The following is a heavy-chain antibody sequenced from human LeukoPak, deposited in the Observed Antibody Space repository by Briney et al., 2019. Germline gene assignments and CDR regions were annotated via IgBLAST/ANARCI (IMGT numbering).Heavy chain of an antibody. J-gene: IGHJ4*02. Sequence: PGGALRLSCATFGFNFCSHLISWGPPGPGNGAEWVANIKQDGSEKYYVDSVKGRFTISRDNAKNSLYLQMNSLRAEDTAVYYCARAAFGRANVFFDYWGQGTLVTVSS. D-gene: IGHD3-10*01. V-gene: IGHV3-7*01. CDR2: IKQDGSEK. CDR3: ARAAFGRANVFFDY. CDR1: GFNFCSHL.